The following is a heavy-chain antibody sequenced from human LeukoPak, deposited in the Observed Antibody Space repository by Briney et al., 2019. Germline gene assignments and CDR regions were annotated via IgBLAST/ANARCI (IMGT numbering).Heavy chain of an antibody. CDR2: IIPIFGTA. J-gene: IGHJ4*02. D-gene: IGHD5-24*01. Sequence: SVKVSCKASGGTFSSYAISWVRQAPGQGLEWMGGIIPIFGTANYAQKFQGRVTITTDGSTSTAYMELSSLRSEDTAVYYCARDRGVEMATITWSYFDYWSQGTLVTVSS. V-gene: IGHV1-69*05. CDR1: GGTFSSYA. CDR3: ARDRGVEMATITWSYFDY.